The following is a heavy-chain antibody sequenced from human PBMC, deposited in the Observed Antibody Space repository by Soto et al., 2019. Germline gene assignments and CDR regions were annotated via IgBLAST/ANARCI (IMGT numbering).Heavy chain of an antibody. J-gene: IGHJ4*02. Sequence: EVQLLESGGGLVQPGGSLRLSCAASGFTFSSYAMSWVRQAPGKGLEWVSAISGSGGSTYYADSVKGRFTISRDNSKNTLYLQMYILRAEDTAVYYCAKDGVLWFVITFDYWGQGTLVTVSS. CDR1: GFTFSSYA. V-gene: IGHV3-23*01. CDR2: ISGSGGST. CDR3: AKDGVLWFVITFDY. D-gene: IGHD3-10*01.